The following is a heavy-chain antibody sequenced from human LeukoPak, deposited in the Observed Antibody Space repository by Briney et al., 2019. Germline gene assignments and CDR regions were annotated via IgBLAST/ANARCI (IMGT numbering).Heavy chain of an antibody. D-gene: IGHD3-22*01. CDR3: ASLPDYYDSSGLIRKGSDP. Sequence: SETLSLTCAVYGGSFSGYYWSWIRQPPGKGLEWIGEINHSGSTNYNPSLKSRVTISVDTSKNQFSLKLSSVTAADTAVYYCASLPDYYDSSGLIRKGSDPWGEGPLVTVSP. V-gene: IGHV4-34*01. J-gene: IGHJ5*02. CDR2: INHSGST. CDR1: GGSFSGYY.